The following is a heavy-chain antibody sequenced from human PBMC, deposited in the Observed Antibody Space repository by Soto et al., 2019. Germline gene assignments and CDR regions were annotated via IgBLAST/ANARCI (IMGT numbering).Heavy chain of an antibody. CDR2: INPRDEDT. Sequence: QVQLVQSGAEVQKPGASVKVSCKTSGYSFTDYYMHWLRQVPGQGLEWIGIINPRDEDTHYAQRFRDRVTMTRDTSTTTLYMELSSLPSEDPAVYYCARDTRGWEFGSNFDFWGQGSPVTVSS. CDR1: GYSFTDYY. CDR3: ARDTRGWEFGSNFDF. J-gene: IGHJ4*02. D-gene: IGHD1-26*01. V-gene: IGHV1-46*01.